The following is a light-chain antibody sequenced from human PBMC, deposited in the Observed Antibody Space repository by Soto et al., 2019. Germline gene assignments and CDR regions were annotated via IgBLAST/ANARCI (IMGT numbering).Light chain of an antibody. CDR2: AAS. J-gene: IGKJ1*01. V-gene: IGKV1-27*01. CDR1: QGIGNY. Sequence: DIQMTQSPSFLSASVGDRVTITCRASQGIGNYLAWYQQKPGKVPKVLIYAASTLQSGVPSRFSGSGSGTHFTLTISSLQPEDVATYYCQKYDSVPRTFGQGTKVDI. CDR3: QKYDSVPRT.